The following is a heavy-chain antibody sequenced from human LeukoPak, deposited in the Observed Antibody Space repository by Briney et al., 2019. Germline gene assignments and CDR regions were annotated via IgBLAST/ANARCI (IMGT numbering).Heavy chain of an antibody. CDR1: GGSISSYY. CDR3: ARASPYGDYVNAFDI. D-gene: IGHD4-17*01. J-gene: IGHJ3*02. V-gene: IGHV4-59*01. Sequence: SETPSLTCNVSGGSISSYYWSWIRQPPGKGLEWMGYIYYSGSTNYNPSLKSRVTISVDTSKNQFSLKLTSVTAADTAVYYCARASPYGDYVNAFDIWGQGTMVTVSS. CDR2: IYYSGST.